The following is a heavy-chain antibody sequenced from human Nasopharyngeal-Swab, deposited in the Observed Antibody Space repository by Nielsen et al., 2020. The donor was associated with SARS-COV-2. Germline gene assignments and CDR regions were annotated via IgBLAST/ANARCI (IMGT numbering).Heavy chain of an antibody. Sequence: ESLKISCKGSGYSFTSYWIGWVRQMHGKGPEWMGIIYPGDSDTRYSPSFQGQVTISADKSISTAYLQWSSLKASDTAMYYCARAPGGDYYDSSGTFDYWGQGTLVTVSS. J-gene: IGHJ4*02. D-gene: IGHD3-22*01. CDR2: IYPGDSDT. V-gene: IGHV5-51*01. CDR3: ARAPGGDYYDSSGTFDY. CDR1: GYSFTSYW.